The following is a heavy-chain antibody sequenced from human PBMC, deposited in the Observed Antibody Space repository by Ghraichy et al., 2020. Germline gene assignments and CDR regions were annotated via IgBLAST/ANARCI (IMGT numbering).Heavy chain of an antibody. J-gene: IGHJ4*02. V-gene: IGHV3-49*04. CDR2: IRSKAYGGTT. Sequence: GGSLRLSCTASGFTFGDYAMSWVRQAPGKGLEWVGFIRSKAYGGTTEYAASVKGRFTISRDDSKSIAYLQMNSLKTEDTAVYYCTRGIAVAGTEYYFDYWGQGTLVTVSS. D-gene: IGHD6-19*01. CDR3: TRGIAVAGTEYYFDY. CDR1: GFTFGDYA.